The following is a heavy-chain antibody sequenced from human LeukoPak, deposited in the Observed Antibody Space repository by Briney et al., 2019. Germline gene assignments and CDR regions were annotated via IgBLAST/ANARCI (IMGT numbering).Heavy chain of an antibody. J-gene: IGHJ6*03. V-gene: IGHV4-34*01. CDR3: ARVRLELLEYYYYMDV. Sequence: SETLSLTCAVSGGAFSGYYLSWIRQTPVKGLELIAEMNHSGNTNYNPSLRSRVSILVGTSKNQFSLRLSSVTAADTAVYYCARVRLELLEYYYYMDVWDKGATVTVSS. CDR1: GGAFSGYY. D-gene: IGHD1-7*01. CDR2: MNHSGNT.